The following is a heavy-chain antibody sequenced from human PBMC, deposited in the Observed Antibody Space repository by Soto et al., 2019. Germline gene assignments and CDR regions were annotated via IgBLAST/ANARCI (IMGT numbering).Heavy chain of an antibody. Sequence: SETLSLTCTVSGASISGFYCSWIRKSAGKGLEWVGRYYATGTTYYNPSLKSRVMMSVDTSKKQFSLKLRSVTAADTAVYSCVRDGTKTLRDWFDPWGQGISVTVSS. D-gene: IGHD1-1*01. V-gene: IGHV4-4*07. CDR1: GASISGFY. J-gene: IGHJ5*02. CDR3: VRDGTKTLRDWFDP. CDR2: YYATGTT.